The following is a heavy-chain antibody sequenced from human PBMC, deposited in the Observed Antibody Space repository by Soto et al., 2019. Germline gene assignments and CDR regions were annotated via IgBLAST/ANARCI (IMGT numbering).Heavy chain of an antibody. CDR2: ILDTGTTV. J-gene: IGHJ5*02. V-gene: IGHV3-23*01. CDR1: GFSFSSTD. Sequence: EFQVLESGGGWVQPGGSLRLSCAASGFSFSSTDMSWVRQAPGKGLEWVSTILDTGTTVFYADSVKGRFIVSRDNSHNTLSVQMNNLRADDTAVYYCVKNSGWFNTWGQGTLVAVSS. CDR3: VKNSGWFNT. D-gene: IGHD3-10*01.